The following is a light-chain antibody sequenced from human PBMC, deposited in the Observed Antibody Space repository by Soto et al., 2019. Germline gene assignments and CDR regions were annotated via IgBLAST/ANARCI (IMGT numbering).Light chain of an antibody. CDR2: LNSGGSH. CDR1: SGHSNYA. CDR3: QTWGTGLYVV. J-gene: IGLJ2*01. Sequence: QPVLTQSPSASASLGASVKLTCTLSSGHSNYAIAWHQQQPEKGPRYLMKLNSGGSHSKGDGIPDRFSGSSSGAERYLTISSLQSEDEADYYCQTWGTGLYVVFGGGTKVTVL. V-gene: IGLV4-69*01.